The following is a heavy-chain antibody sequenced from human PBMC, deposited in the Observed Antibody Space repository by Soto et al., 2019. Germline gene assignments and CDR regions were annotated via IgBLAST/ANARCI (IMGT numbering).Heavy chain of an antibody. CDR2: IIPIFGTA. CDR1: GGTFNRNT. V-gene: IGHV1-69*13. J-gene: IGHJ4*02. CDR3: ARQFDYDSSGYYYAY. Sequence: SVKISCKASGGTFNRNTISWVRQAPGQGLEWMGGIIPIFGTANYAQKFQGRVTITADESTNTAYMELSRLRSEDTAVYYCARQFDYDSSGYYYAYWGEGILVTVSS. D-gene: IGHD3-22*01.